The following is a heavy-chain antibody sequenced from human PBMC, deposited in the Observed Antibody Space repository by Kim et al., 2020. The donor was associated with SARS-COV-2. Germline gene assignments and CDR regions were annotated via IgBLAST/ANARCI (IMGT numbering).Heavy chain of an antibody. V-gene: IGHV3-33*01. Sequence: YSADSVKGRFTTSRDNSKNTLYLQMKSLRAEDTAVYYCARDLRLVYYFDYWGQGTLVTVSS. D-gene: IGHD6-19*01. J-gene: IGHJ4*02. CDR3: ARDLRLVYYFDY.